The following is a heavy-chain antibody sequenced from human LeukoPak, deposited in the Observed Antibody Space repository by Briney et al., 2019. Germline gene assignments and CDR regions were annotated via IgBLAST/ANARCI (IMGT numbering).Heavy chain of an antibody. D-gene: IGHD3-10*01. J-gene: IGHJ6*04. Sequence: GGSLRLSCAASGFTFSNAWMSWVRQAPGKGLEWVGRIKSKTDGGTTDYAAPVKGRFTISRDDSKNTLYLQMNSLKTEDTAVYYCAWFGELSGYHYYNGMDVWGKGTTVTVSS. V-gene: IGHV3-15*01. CDR2: IKSKTDGGTT. CDR3: AWFGELSGYHYYNGMDV. CDR1: GFTFSNAW.